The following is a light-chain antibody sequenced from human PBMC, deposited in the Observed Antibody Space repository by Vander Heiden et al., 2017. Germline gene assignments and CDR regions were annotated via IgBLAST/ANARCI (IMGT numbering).Light chain of an antibody. V-gene: IGKV3-15*01. CDR1: QSVSSN. CDR2: GAS. J-gene: IGKJ4*01. CDR3: QQFNNGPPSLT. Sequence: EIVITQSPATLSASPGERATLSCRASQSVSSNLAWYQQKPGQAPRLLIYGASTRATGIPARFSGSGSGTEFTLTISSLQSEDFAVNYCQQFNNGPPSLTFGGGIRVRIK.